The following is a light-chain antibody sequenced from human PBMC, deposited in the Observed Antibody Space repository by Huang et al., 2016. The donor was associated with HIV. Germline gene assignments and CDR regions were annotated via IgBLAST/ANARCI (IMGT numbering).Light chain of an antibody. V-gene: IGKV3-11*01. CDR1: QRVSSY. Sequence: EIVLTQSPATLSLSPGERATLSCRASQRVSSYLAWYQQKPGQGPRILIYDASNRATGIPARFRGSGSGTDFTLTISSLEPEDFAVYYCQQRSNWPGTFGGGTKVEIK. CDR2: DAS. J-gene: IGKJ4*01. CDR3: QQRSNWPGT.